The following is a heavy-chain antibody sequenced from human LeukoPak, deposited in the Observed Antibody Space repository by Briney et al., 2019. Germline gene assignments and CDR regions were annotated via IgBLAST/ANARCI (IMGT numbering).Heavy chain of an antibody. CDR3: ARGKFHGFDP. V-gene: IGHV3-48*01. J-gene: IGHJ5*02. Sequence: GGSLRLSCAASGFSFSSYSMNWVRQAPGKGLEWISHISGGSSVIYYADSLKGRFIDSRDNDRNSLFLQMNSLRVEDTATYYCARGKFHGFDPWGQGTLVTVSS. CDR2: ISGGSSVI. CDR1: GFSFSSYS.